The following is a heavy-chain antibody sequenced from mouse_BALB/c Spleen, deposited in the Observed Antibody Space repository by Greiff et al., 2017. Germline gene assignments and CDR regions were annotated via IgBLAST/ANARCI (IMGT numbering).Heavy chain of an antibody. J-gene: IGHJ4*01. CDR2: IDPSDSET. V-gene: IGHV1-69*02. Sequence: VQLQQPGAELVKPGAPVKLSCKASCYTFPSYWMNWVEQRPGRGLEWIGRIDPSDSETHYNQKFKDKATLTVDKSSSTAYIQLSSLTSEDSAVYYCARNYYGNYYAMDYWGQGTSVTVSS. CDR3: ARNYYGNYYAMDY. CDR1: CYTFPSYW. D-gene: IGHD2-1*01.